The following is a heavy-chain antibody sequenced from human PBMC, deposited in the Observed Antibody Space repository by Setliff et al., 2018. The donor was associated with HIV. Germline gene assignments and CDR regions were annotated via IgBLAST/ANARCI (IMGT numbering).Heavy chain of an antibody. J-gene: IGHJ4*02. V-gene: IGHV4-38-2*02. D-gene: IGHD3-10*01. Sequence: SETLSLTCTVSGYSISSDYYWGWIRQPPGKGLEWIGNIYHSGSTYDNPSLKSRVTISVDPSKNQILLRLSSVTAADTAVYYCARLSGGMVPNYWGQGTLVTVSS. CDR3: ARLSGGMVPNY. CDR1: GYSISSDYY. CDR2: IYHSGST.